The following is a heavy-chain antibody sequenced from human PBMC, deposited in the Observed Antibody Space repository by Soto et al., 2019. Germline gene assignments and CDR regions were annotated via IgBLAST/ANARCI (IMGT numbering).Heavy chain of an antibody. CDR2: ISSDGSST. Sequence: GGSLRLSCAASGGPFSNYWMHWVRQAPGKGLVWVSRISSDGSSTSYADSVKGRFTISRDNAKNTLFLQMNSLRAEDTAVYYCARDNNGDYDYWGQGTPVTVSS. CDR1: GGPFSNYW. J-gene: IGHJ4*02. V-gene: IGHV3-74*01. D-gene: IGHD4-17*01. CDR3: ARDNNGDYDY.